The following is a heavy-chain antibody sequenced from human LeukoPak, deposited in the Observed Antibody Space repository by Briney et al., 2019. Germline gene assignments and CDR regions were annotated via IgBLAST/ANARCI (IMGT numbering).Heavy chain of an antibody. V-gene: IGHV3-9*01. CDR2: INWNSGSI. Sequence: GGSLRLSCAASGFTFDDYALHWVRQAPGKGLEWVSGINWNSGSIGYADSVKGRFTISRDNAKNSLYLQMNSLRAEDTAVYYCANWANALDYWGQGTLVTVSS. CDR3: ANWANALDY. J-gene: IGHJ4*02. CDR1: GFTFDDYA. D-gene: IGHD4/OR15-4a*01.